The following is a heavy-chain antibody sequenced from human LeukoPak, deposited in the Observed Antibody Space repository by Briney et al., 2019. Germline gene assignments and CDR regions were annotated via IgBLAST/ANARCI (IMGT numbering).Heavy chain of an antibody. CDR3: ARQDSGYDTYYFDY. D-gene: IGHD5-12*01. Sequence: SETLSLTCTVSGDSISSSNYYWDWIRQPPGKGLEWIGSIYYSGSTYYNPSLKSRVTISVDTSKNQFSLKLSSVTAADTAVYYCARQDSGYDTYYFDYWGQGTLVTVSS. CDR2: IYYSGST. V-gene: IGHV4-39*01. J-gene: IGHJ4*02. CDR1: GDSISSSNYY.